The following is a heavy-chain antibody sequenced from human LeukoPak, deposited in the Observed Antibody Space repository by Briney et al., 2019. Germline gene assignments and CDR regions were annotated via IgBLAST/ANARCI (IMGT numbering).Heavy chain of an antibody. D-gene: IGHD5-18*01. CDR1: GFTFSSYA. V-gene: IGHV3-30-3*01. Sequence: PGRSLRLSCAASGFTFSSYAMHWVRHAPGKGLERVAVISYDGSNKYYADSVKGRFTISRDNSKNTLYLQMNSLRAEDTAVYYCAKGFRYSYAYTYWYFDLWGRGTLVTVSP. J-gene: IGHJ2*01. CDR3: AKGFRYSYAYTYWYFDL. CDR2: ISYDGSNK.